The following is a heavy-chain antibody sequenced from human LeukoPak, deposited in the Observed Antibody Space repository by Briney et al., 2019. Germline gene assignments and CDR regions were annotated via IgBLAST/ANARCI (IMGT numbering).Heavy chain of an antibody. J-gene: IGHJ4*02. Sequence: GSLRLSCATSGXXLRXFSLNWVRQAQGKGLEWVSSISSSSSYIYYADSVKGRFTISRDNAKNSLYLQMNSLRAEDTAVYYCAWPPAPWGQGTLVTVSS. CDR3: AWPPAP. CDR1: GXXLRXFS. V-gene: IGHV3-21*01. CDR2: ISSSSSYI. D-gene: IGHD2-2*01.